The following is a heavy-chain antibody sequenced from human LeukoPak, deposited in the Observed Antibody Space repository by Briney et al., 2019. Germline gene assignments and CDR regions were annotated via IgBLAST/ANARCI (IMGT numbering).Heavy chain of an antibody. Sequence: QPGGSLRLSCAASGFTFSSYAMSWVRQAPGKGLEWVSAISGSGGSTYYADSVKGRFTISRDNSKNTLYLQMNSLRAEDTAVYYCAKVDPYGSGSYDAFDIWGQGTMVTVSS. V-gene: IGHV3-23*01. CDR3: AKVDPYGSGSYDAFDI. CDR2: ISGSGGST. J-gene: IGHJ3*02. CDR1: GFTFSSYA. D-gene: IGHD3-10*01.